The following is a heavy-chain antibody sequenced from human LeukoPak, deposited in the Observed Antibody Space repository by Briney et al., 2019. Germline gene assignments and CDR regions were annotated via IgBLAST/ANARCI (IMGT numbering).Heavy chain of an antibody. CDR1: GFTFSGYA. J-gene: IGHJ3*02. V-gene: IGHV3-23*01. CDR3: AKVVHPRDSSGYLNAFDI. D-gene: IGHD3-22*01. CDR2: ISGSGGST. Sequence: GGSLRLSCAASGFTFSGYAMSWVRQAPRKGLEWVSAISGSGGSTYYADSVKGRFTISRDNSKNTLYLQMNSLRAEDTAVYYRAKVVHPRDSSGYLNAFDIWGQGTMVTVSS.